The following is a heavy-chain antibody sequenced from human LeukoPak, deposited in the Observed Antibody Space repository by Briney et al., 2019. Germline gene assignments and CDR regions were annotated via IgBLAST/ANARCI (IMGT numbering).Heavy chain of an antibody. V-gene: IGHV4-61*02. D-gene: IGHD4-17*01. J-gene: IGHJ5*02. Sequence: SETLSLTCTVSGGSISSGSYYWSWIRQPAGKGLGWIGRIYTSGSTNYNPSLKSRVIISVDTSKNQFSLELSSVTAADTAVYYCARGRHGDYGGWFDPWGQGTLVTVSS. CDR3: ARGRHGDYGGWFDP. CDR2: IYTSGST. CDR1: GGSISSGSYY.